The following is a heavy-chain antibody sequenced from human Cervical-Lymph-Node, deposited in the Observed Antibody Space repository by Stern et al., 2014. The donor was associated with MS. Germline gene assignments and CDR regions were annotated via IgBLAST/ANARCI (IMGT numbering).Heavy chain of an antibody. Sequence: VQLLESGGGVVQPGRSLRLSCAASGFSFTGHTMHWVRPGPGKGLEWVTSISYDGSKKQYAGSVKGRFTISRDTSKNTLYLQMNSLRVEDTALYYCAREDYRNYSPHIDYWGQGTLVTVSS. J-gene: IGHJ4*02. V-gene: IGHV3-30-3*01. CDR1: GFSFTGHT. CDR2: ISYDGSKK. D-gene: IGHD4-11*01. CDR3: AREDYRNYSPHIDY.